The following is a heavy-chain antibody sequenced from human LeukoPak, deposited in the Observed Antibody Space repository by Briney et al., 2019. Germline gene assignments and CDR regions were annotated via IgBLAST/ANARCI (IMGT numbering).Heavy chain of an antibody. CDR1: GFTFSSYA. J-gene: IGHJ4*02. D-gene: IGHD3-9*01. V-gene: IGHV3-30*04. CDR2: ISYDGSNK. Sequence: GGSLRLSCAASGFTFSSYAMHWVRQAPGKGLEWVAVISYDGSNKYYADSVKGRFTISRDNSKNTLYLQMNSLRAGDTAVYYCARDLTYYDILTGYSDWGQGTLVTVSS. CDR3: ARDLTYYDILTGYSD.